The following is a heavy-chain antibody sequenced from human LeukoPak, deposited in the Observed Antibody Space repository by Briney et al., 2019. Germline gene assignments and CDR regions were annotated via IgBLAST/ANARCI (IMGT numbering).Heavy chain of an antibody. D-gene: IGHD6-13*01. CDR2: ISGSGGST. CDR1: GFTFSSYA. V-gene: IGHV3-23*01. CDR3: AKETRYSSTIGY. Sequence: GSLRLSCAASGFTFSSYAMSWVRQAPGKGLEWVSAISGSGGSTYYADSVKGRFTISRDNSKNTLNLQMNSLRAEDTAVYYCAKETRYSSTIGYWGQGTLVTVSS. J-gene: IGHJ4*02.